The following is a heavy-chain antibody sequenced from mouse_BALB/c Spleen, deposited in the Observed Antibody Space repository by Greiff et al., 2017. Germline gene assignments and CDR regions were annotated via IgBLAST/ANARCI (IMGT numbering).Heavy chain of an antibody. CDR2: ISCYNGAT. J-gene: IGHJ4*01. D-gene: IGHD1-2*01. V-gene: IGHV1S34*01. CDR3: ARGVMQYYGDGSAMDD. Sequence: LVKTGASVKLSCKASGYSFTGYYMHWVKQSHGKSLEWIGYISCYNGATSYNQKFKGKATFTVDTSSSTAYMQFNSLTSEDSAVYYGARGVMQYYGDGSAMDDWGQGTSGTGSA. CDR1: GYSFTGYY.